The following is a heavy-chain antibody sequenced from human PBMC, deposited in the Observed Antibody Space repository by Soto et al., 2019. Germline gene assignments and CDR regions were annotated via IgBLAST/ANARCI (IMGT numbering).Heavy chain of an antibody. V-gene: IGHV1-69*02. J-gene: IGHJ5*02. CDR3: ARIRLNPIYSSSAENWFDP. D-gene: IGHD6-6*01. CDR2: IIPILGIA. CDR1: GGTFSSYT. Sequence: SVKVSCRASGGTFSSYTISWVRQAPGQGLEWMGRIIPILGIANYAQKFQGRVTITADKSTSTAYMELSSLRSEDTATYYCARIRLNPIYSSSAENWFDPWGQGTLVTVSS.